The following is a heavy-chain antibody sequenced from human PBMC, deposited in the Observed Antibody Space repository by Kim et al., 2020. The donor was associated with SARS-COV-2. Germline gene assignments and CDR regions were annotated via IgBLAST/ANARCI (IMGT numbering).Heavy chain of an antibody. CDR3: ARGRGTS. J-gene: IGHJ5*02. CDR1: GGSLSVYY. Sequence: SETLSLTWAVYGGSLSVYYWSCIRPPPGKGREWIGAINHSGSTNYNPSLKSRVPLSVDPSENQFSLKLSSVTAADTAVCYCARGRGTSLGQGTRVTVSS. D-gene: IGHD1-1*01. CDR2: INHSGST. V-gene: IGHV4-34*01.